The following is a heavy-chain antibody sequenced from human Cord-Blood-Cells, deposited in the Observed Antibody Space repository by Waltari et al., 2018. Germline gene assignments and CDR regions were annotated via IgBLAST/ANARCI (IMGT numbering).Heavy chain of an antibody. CDR1: AFTVSSNY. Sequence: EVQLVESGGGLIQPGGSSSLPCAASAFTVSSNYMSWVRPAPGKGLEGVSVIYSGGSTYYADSVKGRFTISRDNSKNTLYLQMNSLRAEDTAVYYCARKSSSSWFDYWGQGTLVTVSS. CDR2: IYSGGST. V-gene: IGHV3-53*01. CDR3: ARKSSSSWFDY. D-gene: IGHD6-13*01. J-gene: IGHJ4*02.